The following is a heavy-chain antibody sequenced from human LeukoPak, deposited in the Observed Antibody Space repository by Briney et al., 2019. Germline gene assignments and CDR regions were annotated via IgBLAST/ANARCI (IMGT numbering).Heavy chain of an antibody. J-gene: IGHJ4*02. D-gene: IGHD5-18*01. V-gene: IGHV3-48*03. CDR2: ISSSGSTI. CDR1: GFTFSSYE. Sequence: GGSLRLSCAASGFTFSSYEMNWVRQAPGKGLEWVSYISSSGSTIYYADSVKGRFTISRDNAKNSLHLQMNSLRAEDTTVYYCARDIRGYTDYWGQGTLVTVSS. CDR3: ARDIRGYTDY.